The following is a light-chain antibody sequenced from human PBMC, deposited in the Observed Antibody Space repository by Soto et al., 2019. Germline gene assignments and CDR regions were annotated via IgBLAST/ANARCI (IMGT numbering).Light chain of an antibody. CDR3: QQYGTSPLT. CDR1: QSVRSSQSVSSY. J-gene: IGKJ3*01. CDR2: GAS. Sequence: EIVLTQSPGTLSLSPGERATLSCRSSQSVRSSQSVSSYLAWYQQKPGQAPRLLIYGASNRATGIPDRFSGSGSGTDFTLIISRLEPEDFAVYYCQQYGTSPLTFGPGTKVGVK. V-gene: IGKV3-20*01.